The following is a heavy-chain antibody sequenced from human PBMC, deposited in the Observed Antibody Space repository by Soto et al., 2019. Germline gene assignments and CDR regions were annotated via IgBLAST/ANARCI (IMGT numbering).Heavy chain of an antibody. CDR1: GGSISSSSYY. CDR3: ARNPTLVHDYGDPAPDWYFDL. V-gene: IGHV4-39*01. D-gene: IGHD4-17*01. J-gene: IGHJ2*01. Sequence: QLQLQESGPGLVKPSETLSLTCTVSGGSISSSSYYWGWIHQPPGKGLEWIGSIYYSGSTYYNPSLKSRVTISVDTSKNQFSLKLSSVTAADTAVYYCARNPTLVHDYGDPAPDWYFDLWGRGTLVTVSS. CDR2: IYYSGST.